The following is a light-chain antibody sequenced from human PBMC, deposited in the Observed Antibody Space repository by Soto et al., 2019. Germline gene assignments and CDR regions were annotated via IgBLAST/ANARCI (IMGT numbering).Light chain of an antibody. V-gene: IGKV2-30*01. CDR2: KVS. CDR1: QSLVYSDGHTY. CDR3: MQGTHWPPIT. J-gene: IGKJ5*01. Sequence: DVVMTQSPLSLPVTLGQPASISCRSSQSLVYSDGHTYLNWFQQRPGQSPRRLIYKVSNRGSGVPERFSGSGSGTDFTLKISRVEAEDVGVYYCMQGTHWPPITFGQGTRLEIK.